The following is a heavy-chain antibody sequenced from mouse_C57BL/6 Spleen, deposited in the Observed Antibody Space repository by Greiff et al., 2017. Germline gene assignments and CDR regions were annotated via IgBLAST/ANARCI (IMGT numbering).Heavy chain of an antibody. Sequence: VQLQQSGPELVKPGASVKISCKASGYTFTDYNMDWVKQSHGKSLEWIGDINPNNGGTIYNQKFKGKATLTVDKSSSTAYMELRSLTSEDTAVYYCARDCGSSYPWYFDVWGTGTTVTVSS. CDR1: GYTFTDYN. J-gene: IGHJ1*03. V-gene: IGHV1-18*01. D-gene: IGHD1-1*01. CDR3: ARDCGSSYPWYFDV. CDR2: INPNNGGT.